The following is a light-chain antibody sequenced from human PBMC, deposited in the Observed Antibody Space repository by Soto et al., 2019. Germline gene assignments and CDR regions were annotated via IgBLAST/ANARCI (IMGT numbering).Light chain of an antibody. CDR3: QESRLQYSWS. V-gene: IGKV1-5*01. J-gene: IGKJ1*01. Sequence: DIPMTQSPSTVSAYVGDSGTITCRASQRSTTWWAWYQKRPGKAPKLLSYDVSSVQSGVPSRFSGSGSGTEFTLTISSLQSDDHATSYDQESRLQYSWSFGQATTV. CDR2: DVS. CDR1: QRSTTW.